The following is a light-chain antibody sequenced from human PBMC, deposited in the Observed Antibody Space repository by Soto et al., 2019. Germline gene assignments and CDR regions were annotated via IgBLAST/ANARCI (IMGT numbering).Light chain of an antibody. V-gene: IGKV1-13*02. CDR1: QGISSA. CDR3: QQFNSS. Sequence: AIQLTQSPSSLSASVGDRVTITCRASQGISSALAWYQQKPGKAPKLLIYDASSLESGVPSRFSVSGSGTDFTLTISSLQPEDFATYYCQQFNSSFGGGTKVEIK. CDR2: DAS. J-gene: IGKJ4*01.